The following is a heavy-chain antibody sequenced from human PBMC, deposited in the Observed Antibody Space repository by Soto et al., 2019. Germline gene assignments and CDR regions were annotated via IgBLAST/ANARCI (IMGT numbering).Heavy chain of an antibody. V-gene: IGHV3-23*01. D-gene: IGHD6-6*01. Sequence: LXLSCAASGFTFSSYSMSWVRQAPGKGLEWVSAISGSGGSTYYADSVKGRFTISRDNSKNTLYLQMNSLRAEDTAVYYCAKDLAYSSSRYYYYYYGMDVWGQGTTVTVSS. CDR2: ISGSGGST. CDR3: AKDLAYSSSRYYYYYYGMDV. CDR1: GFTFSSYS. J-gene: IGHJ6*02.